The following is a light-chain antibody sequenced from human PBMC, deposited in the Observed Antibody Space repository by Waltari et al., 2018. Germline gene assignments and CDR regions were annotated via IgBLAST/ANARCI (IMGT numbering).Light chain of an antibody. Sequence: SYVVTQPPSVSVAPGQAAKITCAGNDIGSKTVQWYQQKPGRAPVVVVYDDSDRPSGIPDRFSGSNSGNTATLTISRVEAGDEADYYGQIWDGNSDRFVVFGGGTKLTVL. J-gene: IGLJ2*01. V-gene: IGLV3-21*02. CDR3: QIWDGNSDRFVV. CDR1: DIGSKT. CDR2: DDS.